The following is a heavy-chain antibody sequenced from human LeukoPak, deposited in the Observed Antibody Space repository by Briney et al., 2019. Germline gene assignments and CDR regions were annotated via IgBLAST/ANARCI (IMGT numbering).Heavy chain of an antibody. D-gene: IGHD6-19*01. Sequence: SETLSLTCTVSGGTISSYYWNWIRQPPGKGLEWIGYIHDSGSTKYNPSLKTRVTISVDTSTNPSSLQPSSVTAADTAVYYCARWYYSGWAFDYWGQGTLVTVSS. CDR2: IHDSGST. V-gene: IGHV4-59*08. J-gene: IGHJ4*02. CDR1: GGTISSYY. CDR3: ARWYYSGWAFDY.